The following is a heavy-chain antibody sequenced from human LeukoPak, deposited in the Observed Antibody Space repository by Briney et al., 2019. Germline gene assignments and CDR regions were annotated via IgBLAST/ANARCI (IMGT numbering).Heavy chain of an antibody. Sequence: GASVKVSCKASGDTFNIYYLHWGRQAPGQGLEWMGMINPSGGSTIYAQNFQGRVTMTSDTSTSTVYMGLSSLRSEDTAVYYCARDGARGYHAMDVWGQGTTVTVSS. D-gene: IGHD6-6*01. CDR2: INPSGGST. CDR3: ARDGARGYHAMDV. J-gene: IGHJ6*02. CDR1: GDTFNIYY. V-gene: IGHV1-46*02.